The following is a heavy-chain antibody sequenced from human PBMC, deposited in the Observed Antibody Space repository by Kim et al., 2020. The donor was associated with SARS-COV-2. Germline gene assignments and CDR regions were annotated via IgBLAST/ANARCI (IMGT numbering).Heavy chain of an antibody. J-gene: IGHJ4*02. CDR2: IYYSGTT. V-gene: IGHV4-31*03. CDR1: GGSISSGGYY. Sequence: SETLSLTCTVSGGSISSGGYYWSWIRQYPGKGLEWIGYIYYSGTTYYNPSLESRISMSVDTSKNQFSLELSAVTAADTAVYYCARASPDSSGYEDSWGQGTLVTVSS. CDR3: ARASPDSSGYEDS. D-gene: IGHD3-22*01.